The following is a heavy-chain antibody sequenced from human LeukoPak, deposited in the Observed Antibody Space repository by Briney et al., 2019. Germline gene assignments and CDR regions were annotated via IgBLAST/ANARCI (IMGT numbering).Heavy chain of an antibody. CDR3: AREGRDYYDRSGYSPDY. CDR2: FYSTGST. J-gene: IGHJ4*02. D-gene: IGHD3-22*01. V-gene: IGHV4-39*07. CDR1: GGSITSGTSY. Sequence: NSSETLSLTCTVSGGSITSGTSYWGWVRQPPGRGLEWIGTFYSTGSTHYNPSLRNRVTISVDTSKNQFSLRLSSVTAADTAIYYCAREGRDYYDRSGYSPDYWGQGTLVTVSS.